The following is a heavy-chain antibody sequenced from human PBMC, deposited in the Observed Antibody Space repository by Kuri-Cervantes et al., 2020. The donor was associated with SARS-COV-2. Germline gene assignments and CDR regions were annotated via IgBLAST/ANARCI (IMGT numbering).Heavy chain of an antibody. J-gene: IGHJ4*02. D-gene: IGHD4-11*01. CDR1: GFSLSNARMG. CDR2: IFSNDEK. V-gene: IGHV2-26*01. CDR3: ARIQATTVIADY. Sequence: SGPTLVKPRETLTLTCTVSGFSLSNARMGVSWIRQPPGKALEWLAHIFSNDEKSYSTSLKSRLTISKDTSKSQVVLTMTNMDPVDTATYYCARIQATTVIADYWGQGTLVTVSS.